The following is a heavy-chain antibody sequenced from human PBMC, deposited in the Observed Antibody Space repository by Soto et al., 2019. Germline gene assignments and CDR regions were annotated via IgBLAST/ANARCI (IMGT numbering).Heavy chain of an antibody. CDR2: IIPMFDTA. V-gene: IGHV1-69*01. CDR1: GGTFSNYA. J-gene: IGHJ4*02. CDR3: ARAPSGYDSKGYFDY. Sequence: QVQLVQSGAEVKKPGSSVRVSCKASGGTFSNYAFSWVRQAPGQGLEWMGEIIPMFDTANYPQKFQGRVTITADGSTSTAYMELSSLSFDATAVYYCARAPSGYDSKGYFDYWGQGTLVTGSS. D-gene: IGHD3-22*01.